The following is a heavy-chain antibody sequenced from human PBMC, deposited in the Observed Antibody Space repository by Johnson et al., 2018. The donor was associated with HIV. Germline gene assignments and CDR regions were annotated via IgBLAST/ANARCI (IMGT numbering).Heavy chain of an antibody. J-gene: IGHJ3*02. D-gene: IGHD4-17*01. V-gene: IGHV3-66*03. CDR1: GFTVNSNY. CDR2: IYSGGST. CDR3: ARAPPAPYGDYGAFDI. Sequence: VQLVESGGGLIQPGGSLRLSCAASGFTVNSNYMSWVRHAPGQGLEWVSVIYSGGSTYYADSVKGRFTISRDNSKNTLYLQMISLRAEDTAVYFCARAPPAPYGDYGAFDIWGQGTMVTVSS.